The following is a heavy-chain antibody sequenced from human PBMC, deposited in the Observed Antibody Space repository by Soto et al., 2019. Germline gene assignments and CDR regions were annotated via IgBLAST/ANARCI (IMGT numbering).Heavy chain of an antibody. V-gene: IGHV4-59*01. CDR2: IYYNGRT. CDR3: AGESCGGGTCSIDY. Sequence: QVQLQESGPGLVKPSETLSLTCTVSGGSINNYYWNWIRQPPGKGPEWIGKIYYNGRTAYSPSLERRLTISVDTSKHRFPLKVNSVTAADTAVYYCAGESCGGGTCSIDYWGQGILVTVSS. D-gene: IGHD2-15*01. J-gene: IGHJ4*02. CDR1: GGSINNYY.